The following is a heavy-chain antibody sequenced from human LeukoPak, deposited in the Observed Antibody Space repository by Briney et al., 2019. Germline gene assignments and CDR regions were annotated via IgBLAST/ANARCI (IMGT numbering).Heavy chain of an antibody. J-gene: IGHJ3*02. D-gene: IGHD2-8*01. CDR1: GGSIRSYY. CDR2: ISTSGTT. CDR3: ARSYGINDAFDI. Sequence: SETLSLTCTVSGGSIRSYYWSWIRQPAGKGLEWIGRISTSGTTDYNPSLKSRVTMSVDTSKNQFSLKLSSVTAADTAVYYCARSYGINDAFDIWGQGTMVTVSS. V-gene: IGHV4-4*07.